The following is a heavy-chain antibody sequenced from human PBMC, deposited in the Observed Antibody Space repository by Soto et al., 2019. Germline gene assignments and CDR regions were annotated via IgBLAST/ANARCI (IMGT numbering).Heavy chain of an antibody. Sequence: EVQLVESGGGLVKPGWSLRLSCAASGFTFSKAWMNWVRQAPGKGLEWVGRIKSKTDGGTTYYGAPVKGRFTISRDDSKNTLSLQMNSLKMEDTAVYYCTTDSRQLVGGVWFDYWGQGTLVTVSS. CDR2: IKSKTDGGTT. D-gene: IGHD6-6*01. CDR3: TTDSRQLVGGVWFDY. V-gene: IGHV3-15*07. CDR1: GFTFSKAW. J-gene: IGHJ4*02.